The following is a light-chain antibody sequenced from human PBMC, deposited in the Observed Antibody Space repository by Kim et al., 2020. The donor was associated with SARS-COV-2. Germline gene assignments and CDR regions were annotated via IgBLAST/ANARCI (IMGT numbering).Light chain of an antibody. CDR1: QSVLYSSNNKNY. Sequence: DIVMTQSPDSLAVSLGERATINCKSSQSVLYSSNNKNYLAWYQQKPGQPPKLLIYWASTRESGVPDRFSGSGSGTDFTLTLSSLQADDVAVYYCQQYYSTHRLTFGGGTKVDIK. CDR2: WAS. V-gene: IGKV4-1*01. CDR3: QQYYSTHRLT. J-gene: IGKJ4*01.